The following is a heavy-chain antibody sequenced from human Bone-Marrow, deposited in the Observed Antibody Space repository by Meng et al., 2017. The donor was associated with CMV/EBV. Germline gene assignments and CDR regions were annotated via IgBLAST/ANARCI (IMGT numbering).Heavy chain of an antibody. J-gene: IGHJ5*02. CDR2: ISSSSSYI. CDR3: ARWTHEELNWFDP. D-gene: IGHD3-10*01. V-gene: IGHV3-21*01. Sequence: GESLKISCAASGFTFSSYWMSWVRQAPGKGLEWVSSISSSSSYIYYADSVKGRFTISRDNAKNSLYLQMNSLRAEDTAVYYCARWTHEELNWFDPWGQGTLVTVSS. CDR1: GFTFSSYW.